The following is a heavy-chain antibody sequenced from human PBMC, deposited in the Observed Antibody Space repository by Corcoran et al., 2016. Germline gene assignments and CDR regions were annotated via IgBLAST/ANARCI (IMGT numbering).Heavy chain of an antibody. J-gene: IGHJ4*02. V-gene: IGHV1-2*02. CDR2: INPNSGGT. CDR1: GYTFTGYY. CDR3: ARDARGSHY. D-gene: IGHD2-15*01. Sequence: QVQLVQSGGEVKKPGASVKVACKASGYTFTGYYMHWVRQAPEQGLEWMGWINPNSGGTNYAQKFQGRCTMTRDTSISTTYMELGRLRSDDTAVYYCARDARGSHYWGQGTLVTVSS.